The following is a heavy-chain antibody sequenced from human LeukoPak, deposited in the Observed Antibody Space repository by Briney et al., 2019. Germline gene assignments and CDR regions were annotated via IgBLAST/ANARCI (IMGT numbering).Heavy chain of an antibody. J-gene: IGHJ4*02. Sequence: GRSLRLSCAASGFTFSSYAMHWVRQAPGKGLEWVAVISYDGSNKYYADSVKGRFTISRDNSKNTLYLQMNSLRAEDTAVYYCARDGPRESSSWYAMYYFDYWGQGTLVTVSS. CDR3: ARDGPRESSSWYAMYYFDY. CDR2: ISYDGSNK. D-gene: IGHD6-13*01. CDR1: GFTFSSYA. V-gene: IGHV3-30-3*01.